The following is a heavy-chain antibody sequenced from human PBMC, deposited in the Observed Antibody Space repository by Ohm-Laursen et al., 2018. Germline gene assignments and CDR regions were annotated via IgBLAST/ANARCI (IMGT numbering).Heavy chain of an antibody. CDR1: GFTFSDYW. Sequence: SLRLSCAATGFTFSDYWMHWVRQAPGKGLVWASRISNDGSSRSYADSVKGRFTISRDNAKNTLYLQMNSLRAEDTAVYYCARRSITGTKGVDYWGQGTLVSVSS. D-gene: IGHD1-7*01. CDR3: ARRSITGTKGVDY. J-gene: IGHJ4*02. V-gene: IGHV3-74*01. CDR2: ISNDGSSR.